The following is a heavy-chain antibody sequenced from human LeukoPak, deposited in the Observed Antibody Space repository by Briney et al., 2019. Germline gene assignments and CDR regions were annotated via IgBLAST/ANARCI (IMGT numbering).Heavy chain of an antibody. V-gene: IGHV1-69*05. CDR2: IIPIFGTA. Sequence: ASVKVSCKASQGTLSSYAISWVRQAPGQGLEWMGRIIPIFGTANYAQKFQGRVTITTDESTSTAFMELSSLRSEDTAVYYCARATMVRGVIVLSAFDIWGQGTMVTVSS. CDR1: QGTLSSYA. J-gene: IGHJ3*02. D-gene: IGHD3-10*01. CDR3: ARATMVRGVIVLSAFDI.